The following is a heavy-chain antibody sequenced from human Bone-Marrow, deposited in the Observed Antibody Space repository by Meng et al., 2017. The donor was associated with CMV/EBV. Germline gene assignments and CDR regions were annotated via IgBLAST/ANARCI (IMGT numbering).Heavy chain of an antibody. CDR1: GGSISSYY. V-gene: IGHV4-39*07. D-gene: IGHD3-10*01. CDR2: IYYSGST. J-gene: IGHJ6*02. CDR3: ARDNVVWFGDPGGMDV. Sequence: SETLSLTCTVSGGSISSYYWGWIRQPPGKGLEWIGSIYYSGSTYYNPSLKSRVTISVDTSKNQFSLKLSSVTAADTAVYYCARDNVVWFGDPGGMDVWGQGTTVTVSS.